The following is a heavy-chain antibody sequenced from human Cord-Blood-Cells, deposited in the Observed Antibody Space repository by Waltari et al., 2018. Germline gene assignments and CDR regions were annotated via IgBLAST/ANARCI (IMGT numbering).Heavy chain of an antibody. J-gene: IGHJ4*02. CDR1: GGSISRGGYF. CDR3: AREGAGYGKDY. Sequence: QVQLQESGPGLVKPSQTLSLTCTVSGGSISRGGYFWSWIRQHPGKGLEWIGYIYYSGSTYYNPSLKSRVTISVDTSKNQFSLKLSSVTAADTAVYYCAREGAGYGKDYWGQGTLVTVSS. V-gene: IGHV4-31*03. CDR2: IYYSGST. D-gene: IGHD2-15*01.